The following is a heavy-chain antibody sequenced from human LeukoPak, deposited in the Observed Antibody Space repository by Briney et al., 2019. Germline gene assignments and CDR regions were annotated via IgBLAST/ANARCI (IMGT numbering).Heavy chain of an antibody. J-gene: IGHJ4*02. CDR2: ISGSGGST. V-gene: IGHV3-23*01. Sequence: GGSLRLSCAASEFTFSNYAMSWARQAPGKGLEWVSAISGSGGSTYYADSVKGRFTISRDNSKNTLYLQMNSLRAEDTAVYYCAKGQRTVLLWFGELFIDYWGQGTLVTVSS. CDR1: EFTFSNYA. CDR3: AKGQRTVLLWFGELFIDY. D-gene: IGHD3-10*01.